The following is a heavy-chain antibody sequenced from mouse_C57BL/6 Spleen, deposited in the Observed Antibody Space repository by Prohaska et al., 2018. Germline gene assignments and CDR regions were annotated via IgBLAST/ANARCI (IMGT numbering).Heavy chain of an antibody. CDR3: ARYDYYAMDY. Sequence: EVKLVESGGGLVQPGGSLSLSCAASGCHFTDYYMSWGRHPPGKVIEWFGFIRNKANGYTTEYIASVKGRFTISRDNSQSSLYLQMNALRAEDSATYYCARYDYYAMDYWGQGTSVTVSS. CDR2: IRNKANGYTT. V-gene: IGHV7-3*01. J-gene: IGHJ4*01. CDR1: GCHFTDYY.